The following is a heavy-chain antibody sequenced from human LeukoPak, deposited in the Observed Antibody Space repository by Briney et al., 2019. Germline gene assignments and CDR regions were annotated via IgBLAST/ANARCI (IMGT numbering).Heavy chain of an antibody. CDR3: TRHAGLATPDS. J-gene: IGHJ4*02. Sequence: SETLSLTCTGSGGSISSYYWSWIRQRAGNGLEWFGRSYTSESTNYNPSLKSRVTMSVGTSKNQFSLKLSSVTAADTAVYYCTRHAGLATPDSWGQGTLVTVSS. CDR2: SYTSEST. CDR1: GGSISSYY. V-gene: IGHV4-4*07. D-gene: IGHD5-12*01.